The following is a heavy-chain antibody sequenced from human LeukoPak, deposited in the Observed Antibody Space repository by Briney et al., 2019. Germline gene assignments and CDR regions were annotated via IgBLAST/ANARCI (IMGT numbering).Heavy chain of an antibody. V-gene: IGHV6-1*01. CDR1: GDSVSSNSVT. Sequence: SQTLSLTCAISGDSVSSNSVTWNWIRQSPSRGLEWLGRTYYRSTWYNDYVVSVRGRITVNPDTSKNQFSLHLNSVTPEDTAVYYCARRLTQYDCFDPWGQGILVTVSS. CDR2: TYYRSTWYN. J-gene: IGHJ5*02. D-gene: IGHD2-2*01. CDR3: ARRLTQYDCFDP.